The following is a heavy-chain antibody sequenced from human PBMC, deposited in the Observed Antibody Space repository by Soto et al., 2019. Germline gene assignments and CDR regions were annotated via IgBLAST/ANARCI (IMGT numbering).Heavy chain of an antibody. CDR3: ARDFDTTSHLNWLDF. CDR1: GLSFSDHG. Sequence: LRLSCAASGLSFSDHGWNWVRQAPGKGLELISFISNGGGSTIYYADSVKGRFTIFRDSSKNTVYLQMDSLKVEDTAVYYCARDFDTTSHLNWLDFCGQGFLVPVSS. CDR2: ISNGGGSTI. J-gene: IGHJ5*01. V-gene: IGHV3-48*01. D-gene: IGHD1-1*01.